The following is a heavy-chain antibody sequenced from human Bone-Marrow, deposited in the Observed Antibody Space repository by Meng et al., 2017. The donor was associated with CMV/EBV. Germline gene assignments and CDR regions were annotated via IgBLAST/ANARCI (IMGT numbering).Heavy chain of an antibody. CDR3: ARDRVPEPPLEWPQLWGEDF. D-gene: IGHD3-3*01. V-gene: IGHV3-21*01. CDR2: ISSSSRNI. Sequence: GGSLRLSCAASGFTFDDYGMSWVRQAPGKGLEWVSSISSSSRNIYYADSVRGRFTISRDNTKNSLYLQMNRLRVEDTAVYYCARDRVPEPPLEWPQLWGEDFWGQGTLVTVSS. J-gene: IGHJ4*02. CDR1: GFTFDDYG.